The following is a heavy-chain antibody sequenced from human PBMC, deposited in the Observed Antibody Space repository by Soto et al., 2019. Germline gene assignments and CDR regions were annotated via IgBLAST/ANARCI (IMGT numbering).Heavy chain of an antibody. CDR1: GFTFSTFG. V-gene: IGHV3-30*18. D-gene: IGHD2-2*01. CDR2: IAHDGRSK. J-gene: IGHJ3*02. Sequence: QVQLVESGGGVVHPGRSLRLSCAASGFTFSTFGIHWVRQAPGKGLEWEAVIAHDGRSKFYGDSVKGRFTISRDNSKNTLSLEMNSLRAEDTAVYYCAKDRGYCDSSSCYLGHSFDIWGQGTMVSVSS. CDR3: AKDRGYCDSSSCYLGHSFDI.